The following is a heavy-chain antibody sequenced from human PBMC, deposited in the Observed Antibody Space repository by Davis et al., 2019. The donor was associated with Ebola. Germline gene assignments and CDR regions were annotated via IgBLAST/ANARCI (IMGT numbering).Heavy chain of an antibody. V-gene: IGHV4-31*03. CDR2: IYYSGST. J-gene: IGHJ4*02. D-gene: IGHD2/OR15-2a*01. Sequence: PSETLSLTCTVSGGSISSSSYYWGWIRQPPGKGLEWIGYIYYSGSTYYNPSLKSRPIISVDRSKNQFSLRLSSVTAADTAVYYCARASRRTGDPGSIGRVEYWGQGAPVTVSS. CDR1: GGSISSSSYY. CDR3: ARASRRTGDPGSIGRVEY.